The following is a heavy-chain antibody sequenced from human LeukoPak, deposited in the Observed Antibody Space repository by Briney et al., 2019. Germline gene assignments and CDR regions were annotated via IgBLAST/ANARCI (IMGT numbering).Heavy chain of an antibody. CDR1: GSSISNYY. V-gene: IGHV4-59*01. D-gene: IGHD3-22*01. CDR2: IYYSGGT. J-gene: IGHJ3*02. Sequence: TPSLTCTVSGSSISNYYWSWIRHPPGKGLGWIGYIYYSGGTNYNPSLKSRVTISIDTSKNQFSLKLSSVTAADTAVYYCARKGGYYDSSGYYYDYDAFDIWGQGTMVTVSS. CDR3: ARKGGYYDSSGYYYDYDAFDI.